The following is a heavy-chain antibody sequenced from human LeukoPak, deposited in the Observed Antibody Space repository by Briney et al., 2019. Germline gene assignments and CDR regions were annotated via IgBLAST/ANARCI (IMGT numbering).Heavy chain of an antibody. J-gene: IGHJ2*01. CDR1: EFTFSNFW. Sequence: GGSLRLSCSASEFTFSNFWMSWIRQAPGKGPEWVANIKQDGSEKYYVDSVKGRFTISRDNAETSLHLQMNSLRAEDTAVYYCARGGNHGDYWYFDLWGRGTLVTVSS. CDR3: ARGGNHGDYWYFDL. D-gene: IGHD4-17*01. CDR2: IKQDGSEK. V-gene: IGHV3-7*01.